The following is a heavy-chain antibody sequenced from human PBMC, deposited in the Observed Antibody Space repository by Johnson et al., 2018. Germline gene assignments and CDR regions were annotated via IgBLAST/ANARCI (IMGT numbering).Heavy chain of an antibody. CDR2: ISGDGIST. CDR1: GFTFSSYA. D-gene: IGHD6-19*01. Sequence: VQLVESGGGLVQPGGSLRLSCAASGFTFSSYAMHWVRQAPGKGLEYVSGISGDGISTFYTDSVKGRFTISRDNSKNTLYLKMGSLRTEDMAVYFCARDRAAVAGIGYFQYWGQGTLVTVAS. J-gene: IGHJ1*01. CDR3: ARDRAAVAGIGYFQY. V-gene: IGHV3-64*07.